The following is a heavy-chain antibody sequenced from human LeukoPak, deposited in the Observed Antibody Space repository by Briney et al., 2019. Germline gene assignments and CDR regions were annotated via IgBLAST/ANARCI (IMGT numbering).Heavy chain of an antibody. CDR3: ARQDYCSSTSCYPGNDVFDI. CDR2: INHSGST. V-gene: IGHV4-34*01. Sequence: MSSETLSLTCAVYGGSFSGYYWSWIRQPPGKGLEWIGEINHSGSTNYNPSLKSRVTISVDTSKNQFSLKLSSVTAADTAVYYCARQDYCSSTSCYPGNDVFDIWGQGTMVTVSS. CDR1: GGSFSGYY. J-gene: IGHJ3*02. D-gene: IGHD2-2*01.